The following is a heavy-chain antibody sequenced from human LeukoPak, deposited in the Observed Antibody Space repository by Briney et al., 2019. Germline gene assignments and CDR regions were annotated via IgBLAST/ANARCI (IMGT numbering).Heavy chain of an antibody. J-gene: IGHJ4*02. CDR3: ARSRRGLAAAVDY. V-gene: IGHV5-51*01. CDR2: IYPGDSDT. Sequence: LGESLKISCKGSGYSFTNYWIAWLRQLPGKGLEWMGIIYPGDSDTRYSPSFQGQVTISADKSISTAFLQWSSLKASDTAIYYCARSRRGLAAAVDYWGQGTLVTVSS. CDR1: GYSFTNYW. D-gene: IGHD6-13*01.